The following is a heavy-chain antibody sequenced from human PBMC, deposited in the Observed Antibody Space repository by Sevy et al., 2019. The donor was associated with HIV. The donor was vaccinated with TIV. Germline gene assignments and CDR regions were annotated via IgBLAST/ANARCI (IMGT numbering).Heavy chain of an antibody. CDR2: LSGSGGTT. CDR3: ATGTTDSSISWVFDV. V-gene: IGHV3-23*01. CDR1: GFTFFSHV. D-gene: IGHD6-13*01. Sequence: GGSLRLSCAASGFTFFSHVMSWVRQAPGKGLEWVSGLSGSGGTTYYADSVKGRFSISRDNSNNKLYLQMSSRRIEDTAVYYGATGTTDSSISWVFDVWGQGTMVTVSS. J-gene: IGHJ3*01.